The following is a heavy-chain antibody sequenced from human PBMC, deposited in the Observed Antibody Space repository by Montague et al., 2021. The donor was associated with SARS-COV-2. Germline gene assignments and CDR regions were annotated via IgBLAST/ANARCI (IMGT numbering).Heavy chain of an antibody. Sequence: SLRLSLAASGFTFSNSPMSWVRQAPGKGLDWVSVIHSAGRGTYYADSVQGRFTISRDNLKNTVYPQMNSLRDVDTALYYCAKVGDILTGYSLINLDAWGQGTLVVVSS. J-gene: IGHJ5*02. CDR1: GFTFSNSP. CDR2: IHSAGRGT. V-gene: IGHV3-23*03. CDR3: AKVGDILTGYSLINLDA. D-gene: IGHD3-9*01.